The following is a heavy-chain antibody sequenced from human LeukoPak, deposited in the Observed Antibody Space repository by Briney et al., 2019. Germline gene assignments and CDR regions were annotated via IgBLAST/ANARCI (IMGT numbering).Heavy chain of an antibody. CDR2: IIPILGIA. D-gene: IGHD2-2*01. J-gene: IGHJ6*02. CDR3: ARDGYCSSTSCLGRDYYYGMDV. V-gene: IGHV1-69*04. Sequence: SVKVSCKASGYTFTSYGISWVRQAPGQGLEWMGRIIPILGIANYAQKFQGRVTITADKSTSTAYMELSSLRSEDTAVYYCARDGYCSSTSCLGRDYYYGMDVWGQGTTVTVSS. CDR1: GYTFTSYG.